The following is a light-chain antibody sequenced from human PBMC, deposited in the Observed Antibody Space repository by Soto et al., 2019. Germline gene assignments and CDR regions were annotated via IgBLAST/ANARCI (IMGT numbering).Light chain of an antibody. J-gene: IGLJ1*01. CDR2: SNN. Sequence: QSVLTQPPSASGTPGQKVFISCSGSSSNIGGTNYAYWYQQLPGAAPKLLMHSNNLRPSGVPERISGSKFGTAASLAISGLRSEDEADYYCGSWDSSLSAYVFGTGTKVTVL. V-gene: IGLV1-47*02. CDR1: SSNIGGTNY. CDR3: GSWDSSLSAYV.